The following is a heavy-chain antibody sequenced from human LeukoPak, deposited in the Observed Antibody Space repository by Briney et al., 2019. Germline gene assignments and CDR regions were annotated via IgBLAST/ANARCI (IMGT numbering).Heavy chain of an antibody. CDR1: GYTFSGYY. CDR3: ARDHRGSYYYGSGSSPSGAFDI. V-gene: IGHV1-46*01. J-gene: IGHJ3*02. D-gene: IGHD3-10*01. Sequence: ASVKVSCKASGYTFSGYYMHWVRQAPGQGLEWMGIINPSGGSTSYAQKFQGRVTMTRDMSTSTVYMELSSLRSEDTAVYYCARDHRGSYYYGSGSSPSGAFDIWGQGTMVTVSS. CDR2: INPSGGST.